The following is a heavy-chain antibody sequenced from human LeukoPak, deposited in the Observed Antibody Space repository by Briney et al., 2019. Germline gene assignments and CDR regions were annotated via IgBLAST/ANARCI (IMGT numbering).Heavy chain of an antibody. CDR1: GYTFTSYG. V-gene: IGHV1-18*01. Sequence: ASVKVSCKASGYTFTSYGISWVRQAPGQGLEWMGWISAYNGNTNYAQKLQGRVTMTTDTSTSTAYMELRSLRSDDTALYYCAKVQWEGGAPDYWGQGTLVTVSS. CDR3: AKVQWEGGAPDY. J-gene: IGHJ4*02. D-gene: IGHD3-16*01. CDR2: ISAYNGNT.